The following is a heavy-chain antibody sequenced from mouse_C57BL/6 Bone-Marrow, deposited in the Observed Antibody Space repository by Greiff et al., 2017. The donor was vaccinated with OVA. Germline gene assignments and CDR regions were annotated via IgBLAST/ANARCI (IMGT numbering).Heavy chain of an antibody. V-gene: IGHV1-64*01. Sequence: VQLQQPGAALVKPGASVKLSCQASGYTFTSYWMHWVKQRPGQGLAWIGMLHPNRGSTNYNEQFKSKATLTVDKSSSTAYMQLSSLTSEDSAVYYCVDDYDGPYAMDYWGQGTSVTGSS. CDR2: LHPNRGST. CDR3: VDDYDGPYAMDY. J-gene: IGHJ4*01. CDR1: GYTFTSYW. D-gene: IGHD2-4*01.